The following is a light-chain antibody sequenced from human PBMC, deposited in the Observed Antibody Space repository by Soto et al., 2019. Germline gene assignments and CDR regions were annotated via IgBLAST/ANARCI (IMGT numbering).Light chain of an antibody. Sequence: EILMTQSPATLSVSPGERATLSCRASQHVRSHLAWYQQKPGQAPRLLIYVASTRATGIPARFSGSGSGTEFTLTISSLQSEDFALYYCQQYNDWPPTFGQGTKVDIK. CDR3: QQYNDWPPT. CDR1: QHVRSH. CDR2: VAS. V-gene: IGKV3-15*01. J-gene: IGKJ1*01.